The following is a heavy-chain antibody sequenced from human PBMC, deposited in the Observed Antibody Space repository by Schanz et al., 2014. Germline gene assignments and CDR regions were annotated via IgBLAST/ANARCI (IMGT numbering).Heavy chain of an antibody. CDR2: ISDSGDLT. D-gene: IGHD5-12*01. CDR3: AKDLNRVATAPQS. CDR1: RFTFSSYA. J-gene: IGHJ5*02. Sequence: EVQLLESGGGLVQPGGSLRLSCAASRFTFSSYAMSWVRQAPGKGLEWVSAISDSGDLTYYADSVKGRFTISRDNAKYTLYLQMNSLRAEDTAVYYCAKDLNRVATAPQSWGQGTLVTVSS. V-gene: IGHV3-23*01.